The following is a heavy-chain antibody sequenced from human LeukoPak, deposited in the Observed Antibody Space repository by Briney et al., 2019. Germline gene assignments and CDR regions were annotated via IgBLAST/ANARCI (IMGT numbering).Heavy chain of an antibody. CDR1: GYTFTSYA. J-gene: IGHJ4*02. D-gene: IGHD5-18*01. CDR3: ARAMWIQLCMGY. V-gene: IGHV1-3*01. CDR2: INAGNGNT. Sequence: ASVKVSCKASGYTFTSYAMHWVRQAPGQRLEWMGWINAGNGNTKYSQKFQGRVTITRDTSASTAYMELSSLRSEDTAVYYCARAMWIQLCMGYWGQGTLVTVSS.